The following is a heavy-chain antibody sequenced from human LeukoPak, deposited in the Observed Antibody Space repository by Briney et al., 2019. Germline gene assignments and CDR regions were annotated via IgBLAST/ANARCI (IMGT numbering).Heavy chain of an antibody. CDR2: INPNNGGT. D-gene: IGHD3-22*01. CDR3: ARGLRITMIVVDKNWFDP. Sequence: ASVKVSCKASGYSFSGHYMHWVRQAPGQGLEWMGWINPNNGGTNYAQKFQGRVTMIRDTSISTAYMELSGLRSDDTAVYYSARGLRITMIVVDKNWFDPWGQGTLVTVSS. J-gene: IGHJ5*02. V-gene: IGHV1-2*02. CDR1: GYSFSGHY.